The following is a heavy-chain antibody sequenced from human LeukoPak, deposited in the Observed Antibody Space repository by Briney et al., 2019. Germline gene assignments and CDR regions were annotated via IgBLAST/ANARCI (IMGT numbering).Heavy chain of an antibody. D-gene: IGHD3-10*01. CDR2: ISWNSGSI. V-gene: IGHV3-9*01. CDR1: GFIFEDYA. CDR3: AKAKGRYYHYAMDV. J-gene: IGHJ6*02. Sequence: GGSLRLSCAASGFIFEDYAMHWVRQAPGKGLEWVSGISWNSGSIGYADSVKGRFTISRDNAKNSLYLQMNSLRGEDTALYYCAKAKGRYYHYAMDVWGQGTTVTVSS.